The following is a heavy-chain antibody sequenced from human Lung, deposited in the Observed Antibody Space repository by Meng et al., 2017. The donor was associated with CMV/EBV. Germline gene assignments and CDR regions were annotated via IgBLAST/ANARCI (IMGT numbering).Heavy chain of an antibody. J-gene: IGHJ4*02. CDR3: ARKVPFDY. V-gene: IGHV3-48*04. Sequence: GESXKISCAASGFTFSSYSMNWVRQAPGKGLEWVSYISSSSSTIYYADSVKGRFTISRDNAKNSLYLQMNSLRAEDTAVYYCARKVPFDYWGQGTRVTVSS. CDR2: ISSSSSTI. CDR1: GFTFSSYS.